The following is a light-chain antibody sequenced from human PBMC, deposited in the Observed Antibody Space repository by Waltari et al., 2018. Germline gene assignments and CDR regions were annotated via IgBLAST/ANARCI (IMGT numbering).Light chain of an antibody. CDR1: SPHIGKNY. V-gene: IGLV1-51*01. J-gene: IGLJ2*01. Sequence: QSVLTQPPSVSAAPGQKITISCSGSSPHIGKNYVSWYQQLPGTAPKLLIYDKDKRPSGIPDRFSGSKSGASATLGIIGLQTGDEADYYCGTWDSSLSAVVFGGGTKLTVL. CDR3: GTWDSSLSAVV. CDR2: DKD.